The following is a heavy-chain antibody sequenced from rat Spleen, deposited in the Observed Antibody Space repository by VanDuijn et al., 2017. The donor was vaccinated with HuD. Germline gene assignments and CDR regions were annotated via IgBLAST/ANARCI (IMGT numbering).Heavy chain of an antibody. CDR2: IIYDGSST. CDR3: ATGIQLYHFDY. J-gene: IGHJ2*01. Sequence: EVQLVESGGGLMQPGGSMKLSCAASGFTLSSFPMAWVRQAPTKGLEWVATIIYDGSSTYYRDSVKGRFTISRDNAKSTLYLQMDSLRSEDTATYYCATGIQLYHFDYWGQGVMVTVSS. CDR1: GFTLSSFP. D-gene: IGHD1-5*01. V-gene: IGHV5-46*01.